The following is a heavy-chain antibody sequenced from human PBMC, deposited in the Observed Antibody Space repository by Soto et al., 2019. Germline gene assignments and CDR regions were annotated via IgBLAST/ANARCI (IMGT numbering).Heavy chain of an antibody. V-gene: IGHV1-69*02. CDR3: ARRVGDYDFWSGYQYYYYMDV. J-gene: IGHJ6*03. CDR1: GGTFSSYS. Sequence: SVKVCCKASGGTFSSYSISWVRQAPGQGLEWMGRIIPILGIANYAQKFQGRVTITADKSTSTAYMELSSLRSEDTAVYYCARRVGDYDFWSGYQYYYYMDVWGKGTTVTVSS. CDR2: IIPILGIA. D-gene: IGHD3-3*01.